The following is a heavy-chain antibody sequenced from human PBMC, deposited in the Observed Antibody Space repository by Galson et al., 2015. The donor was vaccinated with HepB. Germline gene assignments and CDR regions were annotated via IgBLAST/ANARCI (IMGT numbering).Heavy chain of an antibody. CDR3: ARERDQSGLYFDY. Sequence: SLRLSCAASGFTFSSYGMHWVRQAPGKGLEWVAVIWYDGSNKYYADSVKGRFTISRDNSKNTLYLQMNSLRAEDTAVYYCARERDQSGLYFDYWGQGTLVTVSS. CDR1: GFTFSSYG. CDR2: IWYDGSNK. D-gene: IGHD1-26*01. V-gene: IGHV3-33*08. J-gene: IGHJ4*02.